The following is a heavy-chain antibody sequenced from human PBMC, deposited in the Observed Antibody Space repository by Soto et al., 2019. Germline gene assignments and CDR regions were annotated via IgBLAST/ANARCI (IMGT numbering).Heavy chain of an antibody. CDR1: GGSVSSGYYH. CDR2: FHNSGST. J-gene: IGHJ4*02. Sequence: SETLSLTCTVSGGSVSSGYYHWSWFRQPPGKGLEYIGYFHNSGSTNYNPSLKSRVTISLDTSKNQVSLKLNSVTAADTAVYYCAREGDNAGAYWGQGVLVTVS. D-gene: IGHD1-1*01. V-gene: IGHV4-61*01. CDR3: AREGDNAGAY.